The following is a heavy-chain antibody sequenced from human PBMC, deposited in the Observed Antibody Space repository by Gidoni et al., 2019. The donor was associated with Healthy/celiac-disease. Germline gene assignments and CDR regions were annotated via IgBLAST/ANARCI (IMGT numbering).Heavy chain of an antibody. J-gene: IGHJ6*02. CDR2: ISGSGGST. D-gene: IGHD3-3*01. CDR1: GFTFSSYA. CDR3: AKDRFLEWLSPPYYYYGMDV. Sequence: EVQLLESGGGLVQPGGSLRLSCAASGFTFSSYAMSWVRQAPGKGLGWVSAISGSGGSTYYADSVKGRFTISRDNSKNTLYLQMNSLRAEDTAVYYCAKDRFLEWLSPPYYYYGMDVWGQGTTVTVSS. V-gene: IGHV3-23*01.